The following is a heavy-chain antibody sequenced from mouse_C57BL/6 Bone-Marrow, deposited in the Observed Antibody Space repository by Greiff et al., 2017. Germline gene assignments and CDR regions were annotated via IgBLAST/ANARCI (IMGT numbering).Heavy chain of an antibody. CDR3: AYYGLWYFDV. V-gene: IGHV5-17*01. CDR1: GFTFSDYG. J-gene: IGHJ1*03. D-gene: IGHD2-1*01. CDR2: ISSGSSTI. Sequence: EVNLVESGGGLVKPGGSLKLSCAASGFTFSDYGMHWVRQAPEKGLEWVAYISSGSSTIYYAATVKGRFTISRDNAKNTLFLQMTSLRSEDTAMYYCAYYGLWYFDVWGTGTTVTVSS.